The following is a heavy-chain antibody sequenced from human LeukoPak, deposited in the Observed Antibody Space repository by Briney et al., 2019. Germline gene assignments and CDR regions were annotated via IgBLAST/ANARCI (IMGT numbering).Heavy chain of an antibody. CDR2: FYSGGNT. CDR1: ECTVSSKY. Sequence: AGGPLRLSCAACECTVSSKYMSGVRQAPEEGLGLVSVFYSGGNTYYADSVKGRFTISRDNSKNTLYLQMNSLRAEDTAVYYCARVPSWDYYYYMDVWGKGTTVTVSS. V-gene: IGHV3-53*01. J-gene: IGHJ6*03. D-gene: IGHD3-16*01. CDR3: ARVPSWDYYYYMDV.